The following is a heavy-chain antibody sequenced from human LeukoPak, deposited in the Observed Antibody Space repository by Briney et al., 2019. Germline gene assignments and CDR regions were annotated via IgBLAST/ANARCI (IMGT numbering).Heavy chain of an antibody. CDR3: ARFSSIAAAFDY. J-gene: IGHJ4*02. CDR2: IYTSGTT. CDR1: GGSISNYY. Sequence: SETLSLTCTVSGGSISNYYWSWIRQPAGRGLEWIGRIYTSGTTHYNPSLKSRVTMSVDTSKNQFSLNLSSVTAADTAVYYCARFSSIAAAFDYWGLGTLVTVSS. D-gene: IGHD6-13*01. V-gene: IGHV4-4*07.